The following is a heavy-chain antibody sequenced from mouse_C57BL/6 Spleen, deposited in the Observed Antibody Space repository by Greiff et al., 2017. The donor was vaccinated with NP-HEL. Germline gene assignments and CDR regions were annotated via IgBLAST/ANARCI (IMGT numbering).Heavy chain of an antibody. CDR3: ARAGYINYEGDY. CDR2: IDPSDSYT. CDR1: GYTFTSYW. V-gene: IGHV1-69*01. J-gene: IGHJ4*01. D-gene: IGHD2-5*01. Sequence: QVQLQQSGAELVMPGASVKLSCKASGYTFTSYWMHWVKQRPGQGLEWIGEIDPSDSYTNYNQKFKGKSTLTVDKSSSTAYMQLSSLTSEDSAVYYCARAGYINYEGDYWGQGTSVTVSS.